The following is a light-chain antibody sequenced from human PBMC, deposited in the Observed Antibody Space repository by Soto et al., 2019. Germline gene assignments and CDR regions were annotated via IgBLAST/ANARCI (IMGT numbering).Light chain of an antibody. CDR2: AVS. CDR3: SSYTTSKTYV. V-gene: IGLV2-14*01. J-gene: IGLJ1*01. Sequence: QSALTQPASVSASPGQSITICCSGTTXDIGAYDYVSWYQQHPGKAPKVIIYAVSYRPSGVSNRFSGSKFGNTASLTISDLQAEDEADYYCSSYTTSKTYVFGSGTKVTV. CDR1: TXDIGAYDY.